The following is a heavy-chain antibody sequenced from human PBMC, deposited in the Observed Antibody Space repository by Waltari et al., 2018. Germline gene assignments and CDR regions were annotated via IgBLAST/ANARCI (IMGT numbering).Heavy chain of an antibody. Sequence: QVQLVQSGAEVKKTGSSVKVSCKASGDTFSSYAISWVRQAPGQGLEWMGEIISMYNNANYALKCQGRVTISAEECTSTAYMELSILISEETAVYYCARGYHCGANCYSFLHWSHGTLVTVSS. J-gene: IGHJ1*01. CDR2: IISMYNNA. D-gene: IGHD2-21*01. CDR3: ARGYHCGANCYSFLH. CDR1: GDTFSSYA. V-gene: IGHV1-69*12.